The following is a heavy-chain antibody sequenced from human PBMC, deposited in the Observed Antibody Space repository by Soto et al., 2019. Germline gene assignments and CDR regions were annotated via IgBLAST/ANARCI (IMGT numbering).Heavy chain of an antibody. V-gene: IGHV2-26*01. J-gene: IGHJ4*02. D-gene: IGHD3-16*01. CDR1: GFSLSHPRMS. Sequence: QVTLKESGPVLVKPTETLTLTCTVSGFSLSHPRMSVGWIRQPPGKALEGLAHISSSDAKSYNTSLRNRLTISQDASKSQVALTVTNRDPVDTATYYCARMLGYAYDYWGQGTLVTVSS. CDR2: ISSSDAK. CDR3: ARMLGYAYDY.